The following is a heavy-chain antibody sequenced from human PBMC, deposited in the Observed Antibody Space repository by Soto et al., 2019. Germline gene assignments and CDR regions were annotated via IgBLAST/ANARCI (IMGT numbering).Heavy chain of an antibody. Sequence: LRLSCAASGFNFGDYAMHWVRQTPGQGLEWVSGLNWNSVTPGYGDSVKGRFSISRDNGKYALYLQMTSLRPEDTALYYCVKDISGAYSGPNYDAWGQGTLVTVSS. D-gene: IGHD1-26*01. CDR2: LNWNSVTP. V-gene: IGHV3-9*01. J-gene: IGHJ4*02. CDR3: VKDISGAYSGPNYDA. CDR1: GFNFGDYA.